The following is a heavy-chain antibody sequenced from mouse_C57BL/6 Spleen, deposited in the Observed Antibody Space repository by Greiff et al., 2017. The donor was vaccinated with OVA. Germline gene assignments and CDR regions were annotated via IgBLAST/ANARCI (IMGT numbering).Heavy chain of an antibody. J-gene: IGHJ1*03. CDR3: ARDDYYGSSYGWYFDV. CDR1: GYTFTSYW. D-gene: IGHD1-1*01. Sequence: QVQLQQSGAELVRPGSSVKLSCKASGYTFTSYWMHWVKQRPIQGLEWIGNIDPSDSETHYNQKFKDKATLTVDKSSSTAYMQLSSLTSEDSAVYYCARDDYYGSSYGWYFDVWGTGTTVTVSS. V-gene: IGHV1-52*01. CDR2: IDPSDSET.